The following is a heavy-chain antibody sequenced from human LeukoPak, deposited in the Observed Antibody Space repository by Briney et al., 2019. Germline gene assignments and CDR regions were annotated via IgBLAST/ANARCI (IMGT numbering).Heavy chain of an antibody. J-gene: IGHJ6*03. Sequence: SSETLSLTCTVSGGSISSGSYYWSWIRQPAGKGLEWIGRIYTSGNTNYNPSLKSRVTILVDTSKNQFSLKLTSVTAADTAVYYCARTFYPTRGGNYYYMDVWGKGTTVTISS. CDR1: GGSISSGSYY. CDR2: IYTSGNT. D-gene: IGHD3-16*01. CDR3: ARTFYPTRGGNYYYMDV. V-gene: IGHV4-61*02.